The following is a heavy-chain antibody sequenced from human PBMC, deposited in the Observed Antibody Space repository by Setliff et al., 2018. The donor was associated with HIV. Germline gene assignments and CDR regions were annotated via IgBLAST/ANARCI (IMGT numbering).Heavy chain of an antibody. CDR3: ARDGYNYKKGTSYMDV. J-gene: IGHJ6*03. V-gene: IGHV4-59*01. CDR2: LYYTGRA. Sequence: PSETLSLTYTVSGGSINNYFWSWIRQPPGKGLEWLGCLYYTGRANYNPSLKSRLTVSVDTSKNQFSLKLSSVTAADTAVYYCARDGYNYKKGTSYMDVWAKGPRSPSP. D-gene: IGHD5-12*01. CDR1: GGSINNYF.